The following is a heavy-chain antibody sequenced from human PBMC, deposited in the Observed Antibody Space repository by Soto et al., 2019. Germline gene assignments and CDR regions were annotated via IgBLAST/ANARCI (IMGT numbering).Heavy chain of an antibody. J-gene: IGHJ5*02. D-gene: IGHD3-3*01. CDR2: IRSKANSYAT. CDR1: GFTFSGSA. V-gene: IGHV3-73*01. Sequence: GGSLRLSCAASGFTFSGSAMHWVRQASGKGLEWVGRIRSKANSYATAYAASVKGRFTISRDDSKNTAYLQMNSLKTEDTAVYYCTRRHAGGYDFWSGYHNWLDPWGQGTLVTVSS. CDR3: TRRHAGGYDFWSGYHNWLDP.